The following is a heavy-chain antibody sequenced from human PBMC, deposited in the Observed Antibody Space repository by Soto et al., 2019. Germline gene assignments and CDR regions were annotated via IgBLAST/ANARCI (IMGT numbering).Heavy chain of an antibody. CDR3: ARDLSDYDFWSGYPTYDY. J-gene: IGHJ4*02. CDR2: ISAYNGNT. V-gene: IGHV1-18*01. Sequence: QVQLVQSGAEVKKPGASVKVSCKASGYTFTSYGISWVRQAPGQGLEWMGWISAYNGNTNYAQKLQGRVTMTTDTSTSTADMELRSLRSDDTAVYYCARDLSDYDFWSGYPTYDYWGQGTLVTVSS. CDR1: GYTFTSYG. D-gene: IGHD3-3*01.